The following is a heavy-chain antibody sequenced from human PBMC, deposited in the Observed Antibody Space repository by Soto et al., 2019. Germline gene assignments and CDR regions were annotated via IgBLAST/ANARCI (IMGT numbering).Heavy chain of an antibody. V-gene: IGHV3-30-3*01. CDR3: ARDDTFYYYGMDV. Sequence: QVQLVESGGGVVQPGRSLRLSCAASGFTFSSYAMHWVRQAPGKGLEWVAVISYDGSNKYYADSVKGRFTISRDNSENTLYLQMNSLRAEDTAVYYCARDDTFYYYGMDVWGQGTTVTVSS. CDR2: ISYDGSNK. CDR1: GFTFSSYA. J-gene: IGHJ6*02.